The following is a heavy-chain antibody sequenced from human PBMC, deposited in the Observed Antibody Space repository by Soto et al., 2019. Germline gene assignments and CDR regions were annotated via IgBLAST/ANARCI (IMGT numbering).Heavy chain of an antibody. CDR3: AKLIVATYYYDSSGYYYGYYGMDV. CDR2: ISYDGSNK. CDR1: GFTFSSYG. V-gene: IGHV3-30*18. J-gene: IGHJ6*02. D-gene: IGHD3-22*01. Sequence: LGLSCAASGFTFSSYGMHWVRQAPGKGLEWVAVISYDGSNKYYADSVKGRFTISRDNSKNTLYLQMNSLRAEDTAVYYCAKLIVATYYYDSSGYYYGYYGMDVWGQGTTVTVSS.